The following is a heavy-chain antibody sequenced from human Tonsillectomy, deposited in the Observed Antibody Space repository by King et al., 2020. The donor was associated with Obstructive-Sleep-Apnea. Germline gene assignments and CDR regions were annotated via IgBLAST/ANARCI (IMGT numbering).Heavy chain of an antibody. D-gene: IGHD1-26*01. Sequence: QLVRSGAAVKKPGASVKVSCKASGYTFTDYYMHWVRQAPGQGLEWMGWINPNRGDTTYAQKFQGRVTMTRDTSISTAYMQLSRLRSDDTAVYYCARDRRGSYWGGGLDVWGQGTTVTVS. V-gene: IGHV1-2*02. CDR1: GYTFTDYY. CDR3: ARDRRGSYWGGGLDV. J-gene: IGHJ6*02. CDR2: INPNRGDT.